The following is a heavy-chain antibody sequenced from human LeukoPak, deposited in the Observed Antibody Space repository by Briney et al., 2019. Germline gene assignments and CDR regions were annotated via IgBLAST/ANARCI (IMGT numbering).Heavy chain of an antibody. CDR3: TRDQDF. D-gene: IGHD3-3*01. Sequence: GGSLRLSCAASGLSFSGYWMHWVRHAPGKGLMWVSRISSDGSTTDYAASVKGRFTISRDNAKNAVYLQMNSLRAEDMAVYYCTRDQDFWGQGTLVTVSS. CDR1: GLSFSGYW. CDR2: ISSDGSTT. V-gene: IGHV3-74*01. J-gene: IGHJ4*02.